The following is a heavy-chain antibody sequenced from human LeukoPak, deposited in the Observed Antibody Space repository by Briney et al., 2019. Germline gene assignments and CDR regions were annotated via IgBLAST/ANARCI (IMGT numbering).Heavy chain of an antibody. CDR1: GFTFSSYV. CDR2: ISSSSSYI. J-gene: IGHJ4*02. CDR3: ARDQGYSYGYTFYSFDY. V-gene: IGHV3-21*01. Sequence: GSLRLSCAASGFTFSSYVMHWVRQAPGKGLEWVSSISSSSSYIYYADSVKGRFTISRDNAKNSLCLQMNSLRAEDTTVYYCARDQGYSYGYTFYSFDYWGQGTLVTVSS. D-gene: IGHD5-18*01.